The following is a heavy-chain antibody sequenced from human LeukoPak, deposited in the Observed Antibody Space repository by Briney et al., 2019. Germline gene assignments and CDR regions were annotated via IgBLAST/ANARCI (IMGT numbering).Heavy chain of an antibody. CDR1: GGSISSYY. V-gene: IGHV4-4*07. J-gene: IGHJ6*03. Sequence: SETLSLTCTVSGGSISSYYWSWIRQPAGKGLEWIGRIYTSGSTNYNPSLKSRVTMSVDTSKNQFSLKLSSVTAADTAVYYCARGLSGYGRGGYYMDVWGKGTTVTVSS. D-gene: IGHD5-18*01. CDR2: IYTSGST. CDR3: ARGLSGYGRGGYYMDV.